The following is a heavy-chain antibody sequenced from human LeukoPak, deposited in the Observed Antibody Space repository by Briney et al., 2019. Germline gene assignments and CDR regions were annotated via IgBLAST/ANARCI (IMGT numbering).Heavy chain of an antibody. J-gene: IGHJ3*02. Sequence: SETLSLTCTVSGGSISSGGYYWSWIRQHPGKGLEWIGYIYYSGSTYYNPSLKSRVTISVDTSKNQFSLKLSSVTAADTAVYYCASQPPTIGPGAFDIWGQGTMVTVSS. CDR3: ASQPPTIGPGAFDI. V-gene: IGHV4-31*03. CDR1: GGSISSGGYY. CDR2: IYYSGST. D-gene: IGHD5-12*01.